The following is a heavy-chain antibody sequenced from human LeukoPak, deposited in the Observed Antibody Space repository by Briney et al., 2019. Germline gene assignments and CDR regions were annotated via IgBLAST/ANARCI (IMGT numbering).Heavy chain of an antibody. Sequence: GGSLRLSCTVSVLTFSRYTVHGVRQAPGKELEGVSSICSGCTFGFYAESVTGRFTISRDNAGKFLYLQMDMLRAEDTAEYYGATLGCGGENCPRGGGALGGYWGRGTLVTVSS. V-gene: IGHV3-21*01. CDR3: ATLGCGGENCPRGGGALGGY. CDR2: ICSGCTFG. J-gene: IGHJ4*02. CDR1: VLTFSRYT. D-gene: IGHD2-21*01.